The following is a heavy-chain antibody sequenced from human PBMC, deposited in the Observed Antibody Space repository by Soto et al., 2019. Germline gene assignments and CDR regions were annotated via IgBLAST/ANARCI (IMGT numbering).Heavy chain of an antibody. D-gene: IGHD6-13*01. CDR1: GFTVSSNY. CDR3: ARDRGFSVSSWGGFDY. V-gene: IGHV3-53*01. Sequence: GGSLRLSCAASGFTVSSNYMSWVRQAPGKGLEWVSVIYSGGSTYYADSVKGRFTISRDNSKNTLYLQMNSLRAEDTAVYYCARDRGFSVSSWGGFDYWGQGTLVTVSS. J-gene: IGHJ4*02. CDR2: IYSGGST.